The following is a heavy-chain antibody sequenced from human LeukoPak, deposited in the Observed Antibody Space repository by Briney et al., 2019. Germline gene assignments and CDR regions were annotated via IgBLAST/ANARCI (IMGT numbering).Heavy chain of an antibody. Sequence: SETLSLTCAVYGGSFSVYYWSWIRQPPGKGLEWIGEINHSGSTNYNPSLKSRVTISVDTSKNQFSLKLSSVTAADTAVYYCARAGSVLMVYAIDYWGQGTLVTVSS. CDR3: ARAGSVLMVYAIDY. V-gene: IGHV4-34*01. J-gene: IGHJ4*02. CDR1: GGSFSVYY. D-gene: IGHD2-8*01. CDR2: INHSGST.